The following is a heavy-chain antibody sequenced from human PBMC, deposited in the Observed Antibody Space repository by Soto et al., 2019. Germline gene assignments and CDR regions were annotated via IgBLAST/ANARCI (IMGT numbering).Heavy chain of an antibody. J-gene: IGHJ4*02. CDR1: GFSLSDFW. V-gene: IGHV3-74*01. CDR3: AREVPISAVNYIDH. CDR2: ISDDAITR. Sequence: GGSLRLSCAASGFSLSDFWVHWIRQAPGKGLVWVARISDDAITRSYADFVEGRFTISRDNAKNMVYLQLNSLTTDDTAFYYCAREVPISAVNYIDHWGQGALVTVSS. D-gene: IGHD5-12*01.